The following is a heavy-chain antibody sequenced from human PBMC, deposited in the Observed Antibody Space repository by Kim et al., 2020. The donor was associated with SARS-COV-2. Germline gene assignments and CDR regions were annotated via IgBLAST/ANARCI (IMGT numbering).Heavy chain of an antibody. V-gene: IGHV3-30*01. D-gene: IGHD5-18*01. J-gene: IGHJ4*02. CDR3: ARPDSYGYWSTFDY. Sequence: ADSVKGRFTISRDNSKNTLYLQMNSLRAEDTAVYYCARPDSYGYWSTFDYWGQGTLVTVSS.